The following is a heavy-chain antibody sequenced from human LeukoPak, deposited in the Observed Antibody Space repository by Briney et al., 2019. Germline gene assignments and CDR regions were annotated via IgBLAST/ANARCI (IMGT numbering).Heavy chain of an antibody. V-gene: IGHV1-46*01. CDR1: GYTFTSYY. Sequence: ASVKVSCKASGYTFTSYYMHWVRQAPGQGLEWMGIINPSGGSTSYAQKFQGRVTMTRDTSTSTVYKELSSLRSEDTAVYYCARAGRSYDFDYWGQGTLVTVSS. CDR3: ARAGRSYDFDY. D-gene: IGHD1-26*01. CDR2: INPSGGST. J-gene: IGHJ4*02.